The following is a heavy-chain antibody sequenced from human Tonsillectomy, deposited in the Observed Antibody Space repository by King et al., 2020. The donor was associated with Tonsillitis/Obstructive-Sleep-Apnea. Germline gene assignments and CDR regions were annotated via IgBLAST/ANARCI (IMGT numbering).Heavy chain of an antibody. Sequence: VQLVESGGGVVQPGRSLRLSCAASGFTFSSYAMHWVRQAPGKGLEWVAIISYDGSYQYNADSLKGRFTISRDNSKNTLYLQMNSLRTEDTAVYYCATEGRFDELGGAWPLYYFDYWGQGTLVTVSS. CDR1: GFTFSSYA. D-gene: IGHD3-16*01. CDR2: ISYDGSYQ. CDR3: ATEGRFDELGGAWPLYYFDY. J-gene: IGHJ4*02. V-gene: IGHV3-30*01.